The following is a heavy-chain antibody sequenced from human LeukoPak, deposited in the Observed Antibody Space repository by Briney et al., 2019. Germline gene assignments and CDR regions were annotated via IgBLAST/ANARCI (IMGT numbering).Heavy chain of an antibody. CDR1: GYRFTAYS. Sequence: WASVKVSCKASGYRFTAYSMHWVRQAPGLGLEWMGWINPNSGDTKSAQNFQARVTMTRDTSISTVYLELSSLRSDDTAVFYCARASGGGQTSFDFWGQGTVVTVPS. J-gene: IGHJ3*01. D-gene: IGHD3-16*01. CDR3: ARASGGGQTSFDF. CDR2: INPNSGDT. V-gene: IGHV1-2*02.